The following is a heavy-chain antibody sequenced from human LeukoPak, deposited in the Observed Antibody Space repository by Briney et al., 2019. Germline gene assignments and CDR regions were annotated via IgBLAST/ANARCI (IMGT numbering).Heavy chain of an antibody. D-gene: IGHD2-21*02. CDR1: GITFSSYW. CDR3: AREMVTATSYYMDV. V-gene: IGHV3-74*01. Sequence: PGGSLRLSCEASGITFSSYWMHWVRQAPAKWLMWVSRINSDGSSTNYADSVKGRFTISRDNAKNTLYLQMNSLRAEDTAVYYCAREMVTATSYYMDVWGKGTTVTVSS. J-gene: IGHJ6*03. CDR2: INSDGSST.